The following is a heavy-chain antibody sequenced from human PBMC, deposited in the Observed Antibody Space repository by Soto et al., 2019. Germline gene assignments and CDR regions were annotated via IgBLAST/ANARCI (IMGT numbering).Heavy chain of an antibody. CDR3: ARGLYDFWSGLTGFSWFDP. V-gene: IGHV1-8*01. CDR1: GYTFTSYD. D-gene: IGHD3-3*01. J-gene: IGHJ5*02. CDR2: MNPNSGNT. Sequence: GASVKVSCKASGYTFTSYDINWVRQATGQGLEWMGWMNPNSGNTGYAQKFQGRVTMTRNTSISTAYMELSSLRSEDTAVYYCARGLYDFWSGLTGFSWFDPWGQGTLVTVSS.